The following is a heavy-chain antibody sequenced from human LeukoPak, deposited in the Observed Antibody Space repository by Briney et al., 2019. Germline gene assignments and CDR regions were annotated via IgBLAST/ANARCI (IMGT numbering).Heavy chain of an antibody. CDR3: ARAYDMVRGVITSRYYYYMGV. CDR2: MNPNSGNT. CDR1: GYTFTSYD. D-gene: IGHD3-10*01. J-gene: IGHJ6*03. V-gene: IGHV1-8*01. Sequence: ASVKVSCKASGYTFTSYDINWVRQATGQGLEWMGWMNPNSGNTGYAQKFQGRVTMTRNTSISTAYMELSSLRSEDTAVYYCARAYDMVRGVITSRYYYYMGVWGKGTTVTVSS.